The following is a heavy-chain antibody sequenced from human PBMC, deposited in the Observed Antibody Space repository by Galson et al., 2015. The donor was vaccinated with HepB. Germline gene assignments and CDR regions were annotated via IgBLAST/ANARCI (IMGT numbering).Heavy chain of an antibody. CDR3: AKTSGYDAFDI. CDR1: GDSITINYW. V-gene: IGHV4-4*02. D-gene: IGHD2-2*03. J-gene: IGHJ3*02. CDR2: TYRSGST. Sequence: SETLSLTCGVSGDSITINYWWSWIRQPPGKGLEWIGETYRSGSTNYNPSLKSRVTISVDKSKNKFSLKLSSVTAADTAVYYCAKTSGYDAFDIWGQGTMVIVSS.